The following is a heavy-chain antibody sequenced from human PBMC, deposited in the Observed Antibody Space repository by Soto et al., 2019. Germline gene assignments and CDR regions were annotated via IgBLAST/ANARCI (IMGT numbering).Heavy chain of an antibody. CDR1: GYTFTSYG. Sequence: ASVKVSCKASGYTFTSYGISWVRQAPGQGLEWMGWISAYNGNTNYAQKLQGRVTMTTDTSTSTAYMELRSLRSDDTALYYCARGSTTYNWNPNWFDPWGQGTLVTVSS. V-gene: IGHV1-18*04. D-gene: IGHD1-20*01. J-gene: IGHJ5*02. CDR2: ISAYNGNT. CDR3: ARGSTTYNWNPNWFDP.